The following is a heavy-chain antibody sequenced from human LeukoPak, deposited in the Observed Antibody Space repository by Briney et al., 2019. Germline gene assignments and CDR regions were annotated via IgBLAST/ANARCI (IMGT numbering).Heavy chain of an antibody. V-gene: IGHV3-33*01. CDR3: ARDGTEYDSSGYYYVDYYYYMDV. Sequence: GGSLRLSCAASGFTFSSYGMHWVRQAPGKGLEWVAVIWYDGSNKYYADSVKGRFTISRDNSKNTLYLQMNSLRAEDTAVYYCARDGTEYDSSGYYYVDYYYYMDVWGKGTTVTVSS. D-gene: IGHD3-22*01. CDR2: IWYDGSNK. CDR1: GFTFSSYG. J-gene: IGHJ6*03.